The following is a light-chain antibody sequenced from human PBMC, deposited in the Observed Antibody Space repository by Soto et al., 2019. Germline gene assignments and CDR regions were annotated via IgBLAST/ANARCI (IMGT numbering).Light chain of an antibody. CDR1: QSVSSN. Sequence: EIVMTQSPATLSVSPGERATLSCRASQSVSSNLAWYQQKPGQAPRLLIYGASTRATGIPARFSGSGSGTEFTLIISSLQSEDFAVYYCQQYNNWPETFGQGTKVEI. CDR2: GAS. CDR3: QQYNNWPET. J-gene: IGKJ1*01. V-gene: IGKV3-15*01.